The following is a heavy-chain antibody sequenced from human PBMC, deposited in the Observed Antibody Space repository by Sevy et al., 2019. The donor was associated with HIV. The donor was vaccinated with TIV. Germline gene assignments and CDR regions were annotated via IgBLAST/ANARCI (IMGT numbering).Heavy chain of an antibody. J-gene: IGHJ4*02. Sequence: SGPTLVKPTQTLTLTCTFSGFSLSTSGVGVGWIRQPPGKALEWLALIYWNDDKRYSPSLKSRLTITKDTSKNQVVLTMTNMDPVDTATYYCARHTYYYDSSGYYVPLPFDYWGQGTLVTVSS. CDR3: ARHTYYYDSSGYYVPLPFDY. D-gene: IGHD3-22*01. CDR1: GFSLSTSGVG. CDR2: IYWNDDK. V-gene: IGHV2-5*01.